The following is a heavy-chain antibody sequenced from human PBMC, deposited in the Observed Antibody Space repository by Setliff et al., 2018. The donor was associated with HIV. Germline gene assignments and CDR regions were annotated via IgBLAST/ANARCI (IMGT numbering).Heavy chain of an antibody. V-gene: IGHV1-2*06. J-gene: IGHJ3*02. Sequence: GASVKVSCKASGGTFSSYAISWVRQAPGQGLEWMGRINPNSGGTKYGQKSQGRVTMTRDTSISTAYMELSRLRSDDTAVYYCASKVHCTNGVCLDAFDIWGQGTMVTVSS. CDR2: INPNSGGT. CDR3: ASKVHCTNGVCLDAFDI. CDR1: GGTFSSYA. D-gene: IGHD2-8*01.